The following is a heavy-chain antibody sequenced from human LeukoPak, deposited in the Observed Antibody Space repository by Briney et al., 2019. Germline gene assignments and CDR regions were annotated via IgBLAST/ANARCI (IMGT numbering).Heavy chain of an antibody. D-gene: IGHD1-14*01. CDR3: ARLNRSGQKGGVALGYMDV. CDR1: GGSISSYY. J-gene: IGHJ6*03. CDR2: IYYSGST. Sequence: SETLSLTCTVSGGSISSYYWSWIRQPPGKGLEWIGYIYYSGSTNYNPSLKSRVTISVDTSKNQFSLKLSSATAADTAVYYCARLNRSGQKGGVALGYMDVWGKGTTVTISS. V-gene: IGHV4-59*01.